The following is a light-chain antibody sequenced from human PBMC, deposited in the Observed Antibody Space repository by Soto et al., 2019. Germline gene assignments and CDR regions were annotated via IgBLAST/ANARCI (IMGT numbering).Light chain of an antibody. J-gene: IGKJ5*01. V-gene: IGKV3-15*01. CDR1: QSVSSK. Sequence: IVLVQSPTTLGVSPGQSATLSCRASQSVSSKLAWHQQKPGQAPRILMYDASTRGSGISARFRGSGSGTEFTLTISSLQSEDFSVYYCQQYHNSPITFGQGTRLEIK. CDR3: QQYHNSPIT. CDR2: DAS.